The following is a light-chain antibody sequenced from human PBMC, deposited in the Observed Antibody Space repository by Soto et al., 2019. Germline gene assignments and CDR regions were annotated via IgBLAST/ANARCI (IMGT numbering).Light chain of an antibody. Sequence: QSVLTQPPSVSAAPGQKVTISCSGSSSNIGNNYVSWYQQLPGTAPKLLIYDNNKRPSGIPDRFSGSKSGTSATLDITGLHTGDEADYYCGTWDSSLSTDPVVFVGGTKLTVL. J-gene: IGLJ2*01. CDR2: DNN. CDR3: GTWDSSLSTDPVV. CDR1: SSNIGNNY. V-gene: IGLV1-51*01.